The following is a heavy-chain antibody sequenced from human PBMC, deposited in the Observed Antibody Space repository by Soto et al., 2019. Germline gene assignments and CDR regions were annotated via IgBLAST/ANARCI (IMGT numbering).Heavy chain of an antibody. V-gene: IGHV1-46*01. CDR3: ASEGIQRQHLIDY. CDR1: GYTFTSYY. Sequence: QVQLVQSGAEVKKPGASVKVSCKASGYTFTSYYMHWVRQAPGQGLEWMGIINPSGGSTSYAQKFQGRGTMTRDTSTSTVYMELSSLRSEDTAVYYCASEGIQRQHLIDYWGQGTLVTVSS. CDR2: INPSGGST. J-gene: IGHJ4*02. D-gene: IGHD6-13*01.